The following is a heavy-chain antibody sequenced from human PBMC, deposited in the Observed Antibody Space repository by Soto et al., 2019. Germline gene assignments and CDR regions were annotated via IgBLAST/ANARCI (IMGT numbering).Heavy chain of an antibody. CDR3: ARVRGLRWDCYYYYGMDV. Sequence: NPSETLSLTCAVYGGSFSGYYWSWIRQPPGKGLEWIGEINHSGSTNYNPSLKSRVTISVDTSKNQFSLKLSSVTAADTAVYYCARVRGLRWDCYYYYGMDVWGQGTTVTVSS. CDR1: GGSFSGYY. J-gene: IGHJ6*02. D-gene: IGHD4-17*01. V-gene: IGHV4-34*01. CDR2: INHSGST.